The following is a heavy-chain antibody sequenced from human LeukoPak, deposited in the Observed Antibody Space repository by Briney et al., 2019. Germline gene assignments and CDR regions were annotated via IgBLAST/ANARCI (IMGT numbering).Heavy chain of an antibody. CDR3: ARGGGYFGNYFHH. Sequence: KPSETLSLTCTVSGGSISSYYWSWIRQPAGKGLEWIGRIYNSGSTNYNPSLKSRVTMSVDTSKNQFSLKVSSVTAADTAVYYCARGGGYFGNYFHHWGQGTLVTVSS. D-gene: IGHD2-21*01. CDR1: GGSISSYY. CDR2: IYNSGST. J-gene: IGHJ4*02. V-gene: IGHV4-4*07.